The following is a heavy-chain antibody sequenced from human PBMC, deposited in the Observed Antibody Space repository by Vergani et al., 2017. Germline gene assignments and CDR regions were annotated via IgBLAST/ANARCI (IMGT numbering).Heavy chain of an antibody. CDR2: ISGQNFRT. Sequence: EVQLLESGGGSAQPGGSLRLSCVASGFTFTAHGLNWVRQAPGKGLEWVSGISGQNFRTHYADSVKGRFTISRDDSKNTMYLQINSLRAEDTAFYYCADLYGDAGFPPFWGQGTLVTVSS. CDR1: GFTFTAHG. V-gene: IGHV3-23*01. D-gene: IGHD4/OR15-4a*01. J-gene: IGHJ4*02. CDR3: ADLYGDAGFPPF.